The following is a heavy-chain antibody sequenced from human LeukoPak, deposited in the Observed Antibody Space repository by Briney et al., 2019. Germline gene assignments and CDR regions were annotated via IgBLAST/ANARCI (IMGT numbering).Heavy chain of an antibody. J-gene: IGHJ5*02. CDR3: ARGAFGGLHDH. D-gene: IGHD3-16*01. Sequence: ASVKVSCKTSGYTFTDFYIHRVRQAPGQGLEWMGWNHPDSGGTNVAEQFQGRFTMTRDTSATTAYMELNSLRSDDTAVYYCARGAFGGLHDHWGQGTLVTVSS. CDR1: GYTFTDFY. V-gene: IGHV1-2*02. CDR2: NHPDSGGT.